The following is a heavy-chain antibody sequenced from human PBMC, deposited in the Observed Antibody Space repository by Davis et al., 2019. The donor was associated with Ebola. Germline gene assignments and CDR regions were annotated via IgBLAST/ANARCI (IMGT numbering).Heavy chain of an antibody. CDR3: ARDRYSSGGMDV. CDR2: ISAYNGNT. CDR1: GGTFSSYA. Sequence: AASVKVSCKASGGTFSSYAISWVRQAPGQGLEWMGWISAYNGNTNYAQKFQGRVTMTRDTSISTAYMELSRLRSDDTAVYYCARDRYSSGGMDVWGQGTTVTVSS. V-gene: IGHV1-18*01. J-gene: IGHJ6*02. D-gene: IGHD6-25*01.